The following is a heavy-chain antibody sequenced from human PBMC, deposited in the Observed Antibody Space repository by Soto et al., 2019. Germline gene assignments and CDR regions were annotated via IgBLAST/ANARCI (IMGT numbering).Heavy chain of an antibody. CDR1: GYTFSDFD. D-gene: IGHD3-16*01. CDR2: MNAKSGDT. CDR3: ARGNPFNYAGFAV. V-gene: IGHV1-8*01. Sequence: QAHLEQSGTELKRPGASVKVSCKASGYTFSDFDINWLRQASGQGPEWMGWMNAKSGDTFFAQRFQDKFNMTWDTSLSTAYMEVGSLTSDDTAIYYCARGNPFNYAGFAVWGQGTTVAVSS. J-gene: IGHJ6*02.